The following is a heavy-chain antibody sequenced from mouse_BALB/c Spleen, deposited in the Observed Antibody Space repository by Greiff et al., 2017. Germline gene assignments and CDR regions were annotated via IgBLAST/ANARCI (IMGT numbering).Heavy chain of an antibody. J-gene: IGHJ3*01. CDR3: ARDYRYDDGPFAY. Sequence: QVQLQQSGPELVKPGASVKISCKASGYAFSSSWMNWVKQRPGQGLEWIGRIYPGDGDTNYNGKFKGKATLTADKSSSTAYMQLSSLTSVDSAVYFCARDYRYDDGPFAYWGQGTLVTVSA. D-gene: IGHD2-14*01. CDR2: IYPGDGDT. V-gene: IGHV1-82*01. CDR1: GYAFSSSW.